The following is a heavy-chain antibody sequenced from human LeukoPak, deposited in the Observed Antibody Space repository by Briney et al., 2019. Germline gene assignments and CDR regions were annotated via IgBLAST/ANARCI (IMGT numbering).Heavy chain of an antibody. Sequence: ASVKVSCKASGYTFTSYDINWVRQATGQGLEWMGWMNPNSGSTGYAQKFQGRVTMTRNTSISTAYMELSSLRSEDTAVYYCARVSRVLLWSGFHMDVWGKGTTVTISS. J-gene: IGHJ6*03. CDR2: MNPNSGST. CDR3: ARVSRVLLWSGFHMDV. V-gene: IGHV1-8*01. D-gene: IGHD3-10*01. CDR1: GYTFTSYD.